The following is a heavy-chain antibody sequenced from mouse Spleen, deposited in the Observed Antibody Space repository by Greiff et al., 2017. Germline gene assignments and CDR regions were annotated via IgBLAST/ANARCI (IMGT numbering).Heavy chain of an antibody. CDR2: ISDGGSYT. CDR1: GFTFSSYA. V-gene: IGHV5-4*03. CDR3: ARADYYGSSYNAMDY. J-gene: IGHJ4*01. D-gene: IGHD1-1*01. Sequence: EVMLVESGGGLVKPGGSLKLSCAASGFTFSSYAMSWVRQTPEKRLEWVATISDGGSYTYYPDNVKGRFTISRDNAKNNLYLQMSHLKSEDTAMYYCARADYYGSSYNAMDYWGQGTSVTVSS.